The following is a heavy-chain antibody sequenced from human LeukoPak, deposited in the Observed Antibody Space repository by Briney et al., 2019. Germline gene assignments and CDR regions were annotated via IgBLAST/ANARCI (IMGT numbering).Heavy chain of an antibody. CDR2: ISWDGGST. Sequence: RTGGSLRLSCAASGFTFDDYAMHWVRQAPGKGLEWVSLISWDGGSTYYADSVKGRFTISRDNSKNSLYLQMNSLRAEDTALYYCAKDRGYGGNSGHDYWGQGTLVTVSS. CDR1: GFTFDDYA. V-gene: IGHV3-43D*03. J-gene: IGHJ4*02. CDR3: AKDRGYGGNSGHDY. D-gene: IGHD4-23*01.